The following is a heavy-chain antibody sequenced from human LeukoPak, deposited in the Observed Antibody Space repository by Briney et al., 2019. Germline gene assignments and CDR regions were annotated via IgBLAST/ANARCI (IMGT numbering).Heavy chain of an antibody. CDR2: ISGSGGDT. Sequence: SGGTLRLSCAASGFTFSYYGMSWVRQAPGKGLEWVSAISGSGGDTFYTDSVKGRFTISRDNSKNTLYLQMKGLRAEDTAVYYCVKDSVVVAGLVNYFDYWGQGTLVTVSS. D-gene: IGHD6-19*01. J-gene: IGHJ4*02. CDR3: VKDSVVVAGLVNYFDY. V-gene: IGHV3-23*01. CDR1: GFTFSYYG.